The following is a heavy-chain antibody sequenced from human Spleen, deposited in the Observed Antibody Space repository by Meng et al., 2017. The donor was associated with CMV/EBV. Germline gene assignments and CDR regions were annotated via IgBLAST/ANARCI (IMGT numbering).Heavy chain of an antibody. CDR2: IIPIFGTA. Sequence: SVKVSCKSSGYTFTYYYMHWVRQAPGQGLEWMGGIIPIFGTANYAQKFQGRVTITTDESTSTAYMELSSLRSEDTAVYYCAREKKESSAAFDIWGQGTMVTVSS. J-gene: IGHJ3*02. V-gene: IGHV1-69*05. D-gene: IGHD6-6*01. CDR3: AREKKESSAAFDI. CDR1: GYTFTYYY.